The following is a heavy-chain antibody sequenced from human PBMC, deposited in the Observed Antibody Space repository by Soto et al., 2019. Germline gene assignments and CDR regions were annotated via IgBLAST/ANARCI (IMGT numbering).Heavy chain of an antibody. V-gene: IGHV1-69*12. CDR1: GGTFSSYA. D-gene: IGHD6-19*01. Sequence: QVQLVQSGAEVKKPGSSVKVSCKASGGTFSSYAISWVRQAPGQGLEWMGGIIPIFGTANYAQKFQGRVTITADESTNAAYMELSSLRSEDTAVYYCARDLVAGPRRDWYFDLWGRGTLVTVSS. J-gene: IGHJ2*01. CDR3: ARDLVAGPRRDWYFDL. CDR2: IIPIFGTA.